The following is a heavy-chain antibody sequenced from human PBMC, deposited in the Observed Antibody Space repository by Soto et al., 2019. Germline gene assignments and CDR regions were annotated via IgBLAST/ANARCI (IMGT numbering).Heavy chain of an antibody. CDR2: IYPGDSHT. D-gene: IGHD1-26*01. J-gene: IGHJ4*02. Sequence: PGESLKISCDGSGYSFTKYWIGWVRQLPGKGLEWMGIIYPGDSHTTYSPSFQGQVTISADKSISTAYLQWSSLKASDTAMYYCARGGSTGSYSSFDSWGQGTLVTVSS. CDR3: ARGGSTGSYSSFDS. CDR1: GYSFTKYW. V-gene: IGHV5-51*01.